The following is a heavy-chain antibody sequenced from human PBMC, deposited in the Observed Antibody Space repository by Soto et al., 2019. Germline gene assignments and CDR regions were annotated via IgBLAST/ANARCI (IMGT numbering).Heavy chain of an antibody. V-gene: IGHV1-18*01. Sequence: ASVKVSCKASGYSFTTYGISWVRQAPGQGLEYMGWISVYNGDTNYAQKLQGRVTMTTDTSTSTAYMELRSLRSDDTAIYYCARDRRDSVADRRSFDVWGQGAMVTVSS. J-gene: IGHJ3*01. CDR2: ISVYNGDT. D-gene: IGHD1-26*01. CDR3: ARDRRDSVADRRSFDV. CDR1: GYSFTTYG.